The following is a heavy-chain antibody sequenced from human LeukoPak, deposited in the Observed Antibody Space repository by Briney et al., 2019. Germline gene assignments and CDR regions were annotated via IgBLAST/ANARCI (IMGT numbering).Heavy chain of an antibody. CDR2: IYYSGST. Sequence: PSETLSLTCTVSGGSISSSSYYWGWIRQPPGKGLEWSGSIYYSGSTYYNPSLKSRVTISVDTSKNQFSLKLSSVTAADTAVYYCARERLVADSSGYLFDPWGQGTLVTVSS. J-gene: IGHJ5*02. CDR3: ARERLVADSSGYLFDP. D-gene: IGHD3-22*01. V-gene: IGHV4-39*07. CDR1: GGSISSSSYY.